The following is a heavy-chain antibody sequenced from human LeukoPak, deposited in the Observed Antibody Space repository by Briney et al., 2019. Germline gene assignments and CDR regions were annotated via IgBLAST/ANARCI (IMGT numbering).Heavy chain of an antibody. CDR2: IYPGDSDT. CDR3: ARHGKVGATQSWLDY. CDR1: GYSFTTYW. V-gene: IGHV5-51*01. J-gene: IGHJ4*02. Sequence: GESLKISCKGSGYSFTTYWIAWVRQVPGKGLESMGIIYPGDSDTRYSPSFQGQVTISADKSISTAYLQWSSLRASDTAIYYCARHGKVGATQSWLDYWGQGTPVTVSS. D-gene: IGHD1-26*01.